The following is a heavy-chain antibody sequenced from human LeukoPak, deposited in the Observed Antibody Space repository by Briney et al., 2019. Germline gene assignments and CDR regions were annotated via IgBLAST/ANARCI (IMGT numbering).Heavy chain of an antibody. Sequence: GASVKVSCKASGYTFTSHDINWVRQATGQGLGWVGYINPNSGNTGYAQKFQGRVTLTRDTSINTAYMELTSLRSEDTAVYYCTRVPRESYSHWGQGTLVTVSS. V-gene: IGHV1-8*01. J-gene: IGHJ4*02. D-gene: IGHD1-26*01. CDR1: GYTFTSHD. CDR3: TRVPRESYSH. CDR2: INPNSGNT.